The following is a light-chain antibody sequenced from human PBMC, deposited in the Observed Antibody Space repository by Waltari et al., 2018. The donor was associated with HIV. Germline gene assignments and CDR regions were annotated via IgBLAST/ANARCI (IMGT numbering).Light chain of an antibody. J-gene: IGLJ1*01. V-gene: IGLV3-21*02. CDR2: DDS. CDR1: NIGSKS. CDR3: QVWDSSSDHPEDV. Sequence: SYVLTQPPSVSVAPGQTARITCGGTNIGSKSVHWYQQKPGQAPVLVVYDDSDRPSGIPERFSGSNSGNTAALAISRVEAGDEADYYCQVWDSSSDHPEDVFGPGTKVTVL.